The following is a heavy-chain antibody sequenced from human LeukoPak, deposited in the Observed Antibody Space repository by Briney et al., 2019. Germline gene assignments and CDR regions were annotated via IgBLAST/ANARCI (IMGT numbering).Heavy chain of an antibody. Sequence: PGGSLRLSCAASGFTFSNYAMSWVRQAPGKGLEWVSGIRGSGGSTYYADSVKGRFTISRDNSKNTLYLQMNSLRAEDTAVYYCAKAEEGIVGATKDWGQGTQVTVSS. CDR2: IRGSGGST. V-gene: IGHV3-23*01. D-gene: IGHD1-26*01. CDR1: GFTFSNYA. CDR3: AKAEEGIVGATKD. J-gene: IGHJ4*02.